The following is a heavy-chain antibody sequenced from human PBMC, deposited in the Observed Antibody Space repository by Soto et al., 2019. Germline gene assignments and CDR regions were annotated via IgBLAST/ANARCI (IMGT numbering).Heavy chain of an antibody. V-gene: IGHV3-7*03. CDR3: AKKVNSGPGSQYFDY. Sequence: GGSLRLSCAASGFNFNTYWMGWVRQAPGKGLEWVANIKQDGSEKYYGDSVRGRFTISRDNSKNMLFLQMNSLRAEDTAIYYCAKKVNSGPGSQYFDYWGQGTLVTVSS. J-gene: IGHJ4*02. CDR1: GFNFNTYW. D-gene: IGHD3-10*01. CDR2: IKQDGSEK.